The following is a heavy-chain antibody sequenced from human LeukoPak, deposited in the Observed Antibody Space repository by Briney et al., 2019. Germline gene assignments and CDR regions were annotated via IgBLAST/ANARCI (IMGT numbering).Heavy chain of an antibody. J-gene: IGHJ4*02. V-gene: IGHV1-69*04. CDR3: ARANSYGSGSLVN. CDR1: GGTFSSYA. Sequence: SVKVSCKASGGTFSSYAISWVRQAPGQGLEWMGRIIPILGIANYAQKFQGRVTITADKSTSTAYMELSRLRSDDTAVYYCARANSYGSGSLVNWGQGTLVTVSS. D-gene: IGHD3-10*01. CDR2: IIPILGIA.